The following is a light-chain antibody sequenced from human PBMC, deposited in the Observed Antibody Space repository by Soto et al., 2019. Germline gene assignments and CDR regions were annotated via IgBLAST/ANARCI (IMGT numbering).Light chain of an antibody. V-gene: IGKV2D-29*01. Sequence: DIVMSQTPLSLSVTPGQPASISCRSSQSLLSSGGETYLFWYLHRPGQAPQLLIYEVSNRISAVSDRFSGSGSGTDFTLKISRVEAEDAGVYYCMHSKQLPLTFGQGTRLEVK. CDR3: MHSKQLPLT. J-gene: IGKJ5*01. CDR2: EVS. CDR1: QSLLSSGGETY.